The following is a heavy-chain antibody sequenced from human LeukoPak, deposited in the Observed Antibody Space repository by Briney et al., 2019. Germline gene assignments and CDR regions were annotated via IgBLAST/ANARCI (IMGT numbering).Heavy chain of an antibody. Sequence: PGGSLRLSCAASGFTFCNYNMNWVRQAPGKGLEWVSSISSSSSYIYYADSVKGRFTISRDNAKNSLYLQMNSLRAEDTAVYYCARGGYSYGHFDYWGQGTLVTASS. CDR1: GFTFCNYN. D-gene: IGHD5-18*01. V-gene: IGHV3-21*01. J-gene: IGHJ4*02. CDR2: ISSSSSYI. CDR3: ARGGYSYGHFDY.